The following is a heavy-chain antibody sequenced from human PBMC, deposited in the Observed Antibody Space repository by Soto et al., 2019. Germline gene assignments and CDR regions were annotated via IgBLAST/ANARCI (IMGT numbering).Heavy chain of an antibody. CDR2: IYYSGST. D-gene: IGHD4-17*01. CDR1: GGSISSGDYY. Sequence: LCGGSISSGDYYWSWIRQPPGKGLEWIGYIYYSGSTYYNPSLKSRVTISVDTSKNQFSLKLSSVTAADTAVYYCAGYGDWIQPDYWGQGTLVTVSS. J-gene: IGHJ4*02. V-gene: IGHV4-30-4*01. CDR3: AGYGDWIQPDY.